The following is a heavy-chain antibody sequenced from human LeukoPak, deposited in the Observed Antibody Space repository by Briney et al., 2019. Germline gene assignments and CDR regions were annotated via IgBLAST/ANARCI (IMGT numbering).Heavy chain of an antibody. CDR1: GFTFSSYI. J-gene: IGHJ3*02. Sequence: GGSLRLSCAASGFTFSSYIMNWVRQAPGKGLEWVSSISSSSSYIYYADSVKGRFTISRDNAKNSLYLQMNSLRAEDTAVYYCARKIAVAGEDNDAFDIWGQGTMVTVSS. V-gene: IGHV3-21*01. CDR3: ARKIAVAGEDNDAFDI. D-gene: IGHD6-19*01. CDR2: ISSSSSYI.